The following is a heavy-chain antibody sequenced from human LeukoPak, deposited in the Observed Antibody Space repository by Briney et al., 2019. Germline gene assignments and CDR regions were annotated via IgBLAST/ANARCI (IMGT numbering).Heavy chain of an antibody. CDR2: ISYDGSNK. V-gene: IGHV3-30-3*01. CDR3: ARGSNYYGSGSFDY. D-gene: IGHD3-10*01. CDR1: GFTFSSYA. J-gene: IGHJ4*02. Sequence: GGSLGLSCAASGFTFSSYAMHWVRQAPGKGLEWVAVISYDGSNKYYADSVKGRFTISRDNSKNTLYLQMNSLRAEDTAVYYCARGSNYYGSGSFDYWGQGTLVTVSS.